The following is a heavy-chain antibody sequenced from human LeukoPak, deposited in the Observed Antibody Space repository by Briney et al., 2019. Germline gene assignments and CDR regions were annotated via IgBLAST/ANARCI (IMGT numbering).Heavy chain of an antibody. D-gene: IGHD3-9*01. Sequence: PGRSLRLSCAASGFTFSSYGMHWVRQAPGKGLEWVAVIWYDGSNKYYADSVKGRFTISRDNSKNTLYLQMNSLRAEDTAVYYCAGGYGYDILTGYYMGLRYWGQGTLVTVSS. V-gene: IGHV3-33*01. CDR2: IWYDGSNK. J-gene: IGHJ4*02. CDR1: GFTFSSYG. CDR3: AGGYGYDILTGYYMGLRY.